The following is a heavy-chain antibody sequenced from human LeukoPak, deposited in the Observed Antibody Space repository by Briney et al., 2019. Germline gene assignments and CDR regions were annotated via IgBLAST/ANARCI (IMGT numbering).Heavy chain of an antibody. CDR1: GDSTNIYY. CDR2: IFTSGNT. CDR3: ATSTVTSQNSYHYIDV. D-gene: IGHD4-17*01. V-gene: IGHV4-4*07. Sequence: SETLSLTCTASGDSTNIYYWSWIRQPAGKGLKWIGRIFTSGNTNYNPSLESRLTLSVDKSKNQFSLKLNSVTAADTAMYYCATSTVTSQNSYHYIDVWGKGTTVTVSS. J-gene: IGHJ6*03.